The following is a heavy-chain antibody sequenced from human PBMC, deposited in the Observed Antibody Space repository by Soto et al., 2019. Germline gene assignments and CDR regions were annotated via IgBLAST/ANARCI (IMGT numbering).Heavy chain of an antibody. CDR2: INAGNGNT. CDR3: ARDGDGYNY. CDR1: GYTFTSYD. D-gene: IGHD5-12*01. Sequence: ASVKVSCKASGYTFTSYDMHWVRQAPGQRLEWMGWINAGNGNTKYPQKFQGRVTITRDTSKNQFSLKLSSVTAADTAVYYCARDGDGYNYWGQGTLVTVSS. J-gene: IGHJ4*02. V-gene: IGHV1-3*01.